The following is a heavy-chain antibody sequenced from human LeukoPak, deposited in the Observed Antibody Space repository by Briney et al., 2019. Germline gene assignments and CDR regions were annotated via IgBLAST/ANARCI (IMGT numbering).Heavy chain of an antibody. J-gene: IGHJ4*02. CDR2: IYYTGSA. CDR3: ARSQNYYGSGDY. D-gene: IGHD3-10*01. CDR1: SGSVSNGDYY. Sequence: SETPSLTCTVSSGSVSNGDYYWSWLRQPPGKALEWIGYIYYTGSAYYNPSLGGRVTLSVDTSKNQFSVKLSSVTAADTAVYYCARSQNYYGSGDYWGQGTLVTVSS. V-gene: IGHV4-61*08.